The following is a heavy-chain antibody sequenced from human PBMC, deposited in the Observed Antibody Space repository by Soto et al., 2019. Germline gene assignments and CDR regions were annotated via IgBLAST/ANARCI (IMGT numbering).Heavy chain of an antibody. CDR2: VSAKSGDT. CDR1: GFSFTSSG. CDR3: SGAESPDTAYFSLY. D-gene: IGHD1-26*01. J-gene: IGHJ4*02. V-gene: IGHV1-18*04. Sequence: ASVKVSCKASGFSFTSSGFNWVRQAPGQGLEWVGWVSAKSGDTKCVENLQGRVTMTTDTSTNTAYMELRSLNIEDSAVYYCSGAESPDTAYFSLYWGQGTPVTVSS.